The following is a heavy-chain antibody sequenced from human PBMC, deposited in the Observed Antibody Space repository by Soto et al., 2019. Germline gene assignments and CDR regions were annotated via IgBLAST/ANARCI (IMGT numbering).Heavy chain of an antibody. J-gene: IGHJ6*02. CDR3: ARDYYDSSGYLGYYYYYGMDV. Sequence: HGGSLKLSCASCGFTLSSYGMHWVRQAPGKGLEWVAVISYDGSNKYYADSVKGRFTISRDNSKNTLYLQMNSLRAEDTAVYYCARDYYDSSGYLGYYYYYGMDVWGQGTTVTVS. D-gene: IGHD3-22*01. V-gene: IGHV3-30*03. CDR2: ISYDGSNK. CDR1: GFTLSSYG.